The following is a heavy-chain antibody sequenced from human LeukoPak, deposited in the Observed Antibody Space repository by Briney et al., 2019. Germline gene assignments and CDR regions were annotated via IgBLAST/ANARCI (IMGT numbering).Heavy chain of an antibody. D-gene: IGHD2-2*02. CDR2: INPNSGGT. CDR3: ARGGARDIVVVPAAIDAFDI. CDR1: GYTFTGYY. Sequence: ASVKVSCKASGYTFTGYYMHWVRQAPGQGLEWMGWINPNSGGTNYAQKFQGRVTMTRDTSISTAYMELSRLRSDDTAVYYCARGGARDIVVVPAAIDAFDIWGQGTMVTVSS. J-gene: IGHJ3*02. V-gene: IGHV1-2*02.